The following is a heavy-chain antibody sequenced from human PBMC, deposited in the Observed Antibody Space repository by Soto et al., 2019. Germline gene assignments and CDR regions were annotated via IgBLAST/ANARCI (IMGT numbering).Heavy chain of an antibody. CDR2: INDSGST. Sequence: SETRSITRAVYCGSFSGYLWSWIRHPPGKGLEWIGEINDSGSTNYNPSLKSRVTISLDTSNNPFSLKLSSVTAADTALYYCARRGPRDTITIIGVVKSWFDPWRQGTLVPVSS. J-gene: IGHJ5*02. CDR3: ARRGPRDTITIIGVVKSWFDP. CDR1: CGSFSGYL. V-gene: IGHV4-34*01. D-gene: IGHD3-3*01.